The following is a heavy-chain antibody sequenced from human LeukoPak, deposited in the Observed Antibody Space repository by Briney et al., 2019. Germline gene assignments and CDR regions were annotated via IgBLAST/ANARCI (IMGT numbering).Heavy chain of an antibody. CDR2: INPSGGST. Sequence: GASVKVSCKASGYTFTSYYMHWVRQAPGQGLEWMGIINPSGGSTSYAQKFQGRVTITRNTSISTAYMELGSLRSEDTAVYYCARAPTYYYDSSGYYSYYYYYMDVWGKGTTVTVSS. CDR3: ARAPTYYYDSSGYYSYYYYYMDV. J-gene: IGHJ6*03. D-gene: IGHD3-22*01. V-gene: IGHV1-46*01. CDR1: GYTFTSYY.